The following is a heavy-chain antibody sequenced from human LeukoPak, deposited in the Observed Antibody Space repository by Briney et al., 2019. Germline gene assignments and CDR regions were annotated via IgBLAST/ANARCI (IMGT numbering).Heavy chain of an antibody. J-gene: IGHJ3*02. V-gene: IGHV3-13*01. D-gene: IGHD6-13*01. CDR1: GFTFSSYD. Sequence: GGSLRLSCAASGFTFSSYDMHWVRQATGKGLEWVSAIGTAGDTYYPGSVKGRFTISRENAKNSLYLQMNSLRAGDTAVYYCAKDQEPSIGIAAAGTDDAFDIWGQGTMVTVSS. CDR3: AKDQEPSIGIAAAGTDDAFDI. CDR2: IGTAGDT.